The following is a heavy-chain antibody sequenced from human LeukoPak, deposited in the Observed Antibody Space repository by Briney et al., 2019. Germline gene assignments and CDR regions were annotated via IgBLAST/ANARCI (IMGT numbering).Heavy chain of an antibody. CDR3: VRYILLCNRDRFDFDF. J-gene: IGHJ4*02. CDR1: GFTFSDYY. Sequence: GRSLRLSCAASGFTFSDYYMSWIRQAPGKGLEWVSYISSSGSTIYYADSVKGRFTISRDNAKNSLYLQMNSLRAEDTAVYYCVRYILLCNRDRFDFDFWGQSPVVSVP. D-gene: IGHD3-10*01. CDR2: ISSSGSTI. V-gene: IGHV3-11*04.